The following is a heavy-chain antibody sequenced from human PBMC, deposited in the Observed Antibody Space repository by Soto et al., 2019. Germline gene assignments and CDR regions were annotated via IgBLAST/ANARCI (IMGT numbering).Heavy chain of an antibody. Sequence: GGSLRLSCAASGFTFSSYSMNWVRQAPGKGLEWVSSISSSSSYIYYADSVKGRFTISRDNAKNSLYLQMNSLRAEDTAVYYCARAPKIGKCGADCMGWFDPWGQGTLVTVSS. CDR2: ISSSSSYI. D-gene: IGHD2-21*02. CDR3: ARAPKIGKCGADCMGWFDP. J-gene: IGHJ5*02. CDR1: GFTFSSYS. V-gene: IGHV3-21*01.